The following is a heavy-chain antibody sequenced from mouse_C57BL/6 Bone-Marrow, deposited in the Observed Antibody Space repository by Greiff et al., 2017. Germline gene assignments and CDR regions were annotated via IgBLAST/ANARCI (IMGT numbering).Heavy chain of an antibody. V-gene: IGHV10-3*01. J-gene: IGHJ1*03. Sequence: EVQRVESGGGLVQPKGSLKLSCAASGFTFNTYAMHWVRQAPGKGLEWVARIRSKSSNYATYYADSVKDRFTISRDDSQSMLYLQMNNLRTEDTAMYYCAYGNWYFDVWGTGTTVTVSS. CDR2: IRSKSSNYAT. CDR1: GFTFNTYA. D-gene: IGHD2-1*01. CDR3: AYGNWYFDV.